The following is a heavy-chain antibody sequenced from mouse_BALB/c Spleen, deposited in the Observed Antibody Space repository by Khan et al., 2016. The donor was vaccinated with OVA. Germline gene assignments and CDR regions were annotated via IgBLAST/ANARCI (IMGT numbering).Heavy chain of an antibody. CDR2: VYPFNDDT. D-gene: IGHD2-12*01. J-gene: IGHJ3*01. CDR1: GYTFTSYV. CDR3: APVGSYYVSFAY. Sequence: VQLKQSGPELVKPGASVKMSCKASGYTFTSYVMHWVKQKPGLGLEWIGYVYPFNDDTKYNEKFKGKATLTSDKSSNTAYMELSSLTSEDSAVYCCAPVGSYYVSFAYWGQGTLVTVS. V-gene: IGHV1S136*01.